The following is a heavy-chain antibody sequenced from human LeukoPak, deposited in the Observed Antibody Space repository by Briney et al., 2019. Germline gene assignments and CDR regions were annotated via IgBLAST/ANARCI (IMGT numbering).Heavy chain of an antibody. Sequence: QPGGSLRLSCAASGFTFSSHWMHWVRQAPGKGLVWVSRINSDGSSISYADSVKGRFTISRDNAKNTLYLQMNSLRAEDTAVYYCAKGYSGFYNFDYWGQGTLVTVSS. V-gene: IGHV3-74*01. CDR1: GFTFSSHW. CDR3: AKGYSGFYNFDY. J-gene: IGHJ4*02. D-gene: IGHD1-26*01. CDR2: INSDGSSI.